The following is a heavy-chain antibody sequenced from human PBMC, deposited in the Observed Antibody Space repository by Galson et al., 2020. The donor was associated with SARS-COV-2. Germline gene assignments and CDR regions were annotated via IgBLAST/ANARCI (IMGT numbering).Heavy chain of an antibody. Sequence: GESLKISCKGSGYSFTSYWIGWVRQIPGKGLEWMGIIYPGDSDTRYSPSFQGQVTISADKSISTAYLQWSSLKASDTAMYYCARVLSNNYYDSLNDAFDIWGQGTMVTVSS. J-gene: IGHJ3*02. CDR1: GYSFTSYW. CDR3: ARVLSNNYYDSLNDAFDI. CDR2: IYPGDSDT. D-gene: IGHD3-22*01. V-gene: IGHV5-51*01.